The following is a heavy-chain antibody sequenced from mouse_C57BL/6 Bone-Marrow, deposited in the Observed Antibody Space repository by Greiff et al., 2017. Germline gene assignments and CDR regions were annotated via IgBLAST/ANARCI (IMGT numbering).Heavy chain of an antibody. CDR1: GFNIKDDY. Sequence: VQLQQSGAELVRPGASVKLSCTASGFNIKDDYMHWVKQRPEQGLEWIGWIDPENGDTEYASKFQGKATITADTSSNTAYLQLSSLTSEDTAVYYCTTYYVNSAWFAYWGQGTLVTVSA. CDR2: IDPENGDT. CDR3: TTYYVNSAWFAY. J-gene: IGHJ3*01. V-gene: IGHV14-4*01. D-gene: IGHD2-1*01.